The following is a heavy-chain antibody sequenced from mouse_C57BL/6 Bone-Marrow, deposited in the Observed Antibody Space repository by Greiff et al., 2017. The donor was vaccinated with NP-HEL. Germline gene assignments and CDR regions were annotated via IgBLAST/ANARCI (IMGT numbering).Heavy chain of an antibody. Sequence: EVKLVESGPVLVKPGASVKMSCKASGYTFTDYYMNWVKQSHGKSLEWIGVINPYNGGTSYNQKFKGKATLTVDKSSSTAYMELNSLTSEDSAVYYCARDEMDYWGQGTSVTVSS. V-gene: IGHV1-19*01. CDR3: ARDEMDY. CDR2: INPYNGGT. J-gene: IGHJ4*01. CDR1: GYTFTDYY.